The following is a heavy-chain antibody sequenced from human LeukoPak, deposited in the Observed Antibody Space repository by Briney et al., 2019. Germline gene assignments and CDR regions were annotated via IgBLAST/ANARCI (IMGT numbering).Heavy chain of an antibody. CDR1: GCTFTGYY. Sequence: ASVKVSCKASGCTFTGYYMHWVRQAPGQGLEWLGWINPNSGGTNYAQKFQGRVTMTRDTSISTAYMELSRLRSDDTAVYYCARDRYYDSSANYWGQGTLVTVSS. D-gene: IGHD3-22*01. V-gene: IGHV1-2*02. J-gene: IGHJ4*02. CDR3: ARDRYYDSSANY. CDR2: INPNSGGT.